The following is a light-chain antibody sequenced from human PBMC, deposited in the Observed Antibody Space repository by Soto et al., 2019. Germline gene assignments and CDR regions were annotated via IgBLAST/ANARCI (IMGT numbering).Light chain of an antibody. J-gene: IGKJ5*01. V-gene: IGKV3-15*01. Sequence: EIVMTQSPATLSVSPGERAPLSCRAGQGVTTNFAWYQQKSGQSPRLLIYDVSIRATGVPARFSGTGSETDFTLTISGLQSEDSAVYFCQQYNNWPFSFGPGTRLEIK. CDR3: QQYNNWPFS. CDR2: DVS. CDR1: QGVTTN.